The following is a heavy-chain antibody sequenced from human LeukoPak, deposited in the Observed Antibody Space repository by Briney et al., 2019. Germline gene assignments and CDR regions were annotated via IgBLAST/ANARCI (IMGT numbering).Heavy chain of an antibody. J-gene: IGHJ4*02. CDR2: INHSGST. V-gene: IGHV4-34*01. D-gene: IGHD6-19*01. Sequence: SETLSLTCAVYGGSFSGYYWSWIRQPPGKGLEWIGEINHSGSTNYNPSLKSRVTISVDTSKNQFSLKLSSVTAADTAVYYCARGLRGSGWYHYWGQGTLSPSPQ. CDR1: GGSFSGYY. CDR3: ARGLRGSGWYHY.